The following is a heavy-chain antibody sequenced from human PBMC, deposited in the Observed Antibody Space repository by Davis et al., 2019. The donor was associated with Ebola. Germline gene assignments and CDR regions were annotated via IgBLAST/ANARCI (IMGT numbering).Heavy chain of an antibody. J-gene: IGHJ5*02. CDR2: MNPNSGNT. D-gene: IGHD3-3*01. V-gene: IGHV1-8*02. Sequence: ASVKVSCKASGYTFTSYYMHWVRQAPGQGLEWMGWMNPNSGNTGYAQKFQGRVTMTRNTSISTAYMELSSLRSEDTAVYYCARYDFWSGYLNWFDPWGQGTLVTVSS. CDR1: GYTFTSYY. CDR3: ARYDFWSGYLNWFDP.